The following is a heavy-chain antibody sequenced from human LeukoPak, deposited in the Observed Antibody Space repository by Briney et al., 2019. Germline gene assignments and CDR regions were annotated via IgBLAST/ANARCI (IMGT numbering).Heavy chain of an antibody. Sequence: PSETLSLTCAVYGGSFSGYYWSWIRQPPGKGLEWIGEINHSGSTNYNPSLKSRVTISVDTSKNQFSLKLSSVTAADTAVYYCAGEYCSSTSCYTRYYYYYGMDVWGQGTTVTVSS. CDR2: INHSGST. D-gene: IGHD2-2*02. CDR3: AGEYCSSTSCYTRYYYYYGMDV. CDR1: GGSFSGYY. J-gene: IGHJ6*02. V-gene: IGHV4-34*01.